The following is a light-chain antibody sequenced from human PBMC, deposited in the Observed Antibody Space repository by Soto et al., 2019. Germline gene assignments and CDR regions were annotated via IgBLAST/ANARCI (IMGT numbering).Light chain of an antibody. J-gene: IGKJ2*01. CDR1: QTVNSGS. Sequence: EIVLTQSPGTLSLSPGERGTLSCRASQTVNSGSLAWYQQKPGQAPRLVIYGASSRATGIPDRFSGSGSGTDFTLTISRLEPEDFAVYYCQQYGNSPTTFGQGTKVDIK. CDR2: GAS. CDR3: QQYGNSPTT. V-gene: IGKV3-20*01.